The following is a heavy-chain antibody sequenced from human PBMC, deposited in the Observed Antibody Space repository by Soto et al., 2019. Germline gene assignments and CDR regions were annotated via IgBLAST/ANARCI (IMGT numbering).Heavy chain of an antibody. CDR1: GYTFTSYD. J-gene: IGHJ4*02. Sequence: ASVKVSCKASGYTFTSYDINWVRQATGQGLEWMGWMNPNSGNTGYAQKFQGRVTITADESTSTAYMELSSLRSEDTAVYYCARAPKYDSSGYYYGYWGQGTLVTVSS. CDR3: ARAPKYDSSGYYYGY. V-gene: IGHV1-8*01. D-gene: IGHD3-22*01. CDR2: MNPNSGNT.